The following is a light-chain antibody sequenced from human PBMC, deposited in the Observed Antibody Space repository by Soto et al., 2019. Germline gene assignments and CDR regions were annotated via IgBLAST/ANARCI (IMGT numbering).Light chain of an antibody. CDR2: DAS. J-gene: IGKJ5*01. CDR3: QRRLPWPIT. CDR1: QTVGRY. V-gene: IGKV3-11*01. Sequence: EIVLTQSPATLSLSPGDRVTLSCRASQTVGRYLSWYQHSPGQGPRLLVYDASNRATGIPARFSGSGSDTDFTLTISSLEPEDFAVYYCQRRLPWPITFGQGTRLEIK.